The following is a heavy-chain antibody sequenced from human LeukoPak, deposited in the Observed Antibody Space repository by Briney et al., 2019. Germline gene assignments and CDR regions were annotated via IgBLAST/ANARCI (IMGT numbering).Heavy chain of an antibody. CDR2: IRSSGGST. CDR3: AGPRTLTNDY. D-gene: IGHD3-3*01. Sequence: GGSLRLSCAASGFTFSSYAMSWVRQAPGKGREWVSAIRSSGGSTYYADSVKGRFTISRDNSKNTLYLQMNSLRAEDTAIYYCAGPRTLTNDYWGQGTLVTVSS. J-gene: IGHJ4*02. CDR1: GFTFSSYA. V-gene: IGHV3-23*01.